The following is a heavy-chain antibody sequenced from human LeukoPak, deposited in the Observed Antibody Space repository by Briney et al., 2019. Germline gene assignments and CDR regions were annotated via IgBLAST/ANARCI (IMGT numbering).Heavy chain of an antibody. V-gene: IGHV4-59*01. Sequence: SETLSLTCTVSDGSISSYCWRWIRQPPGKGLEWIGYIYYSGSTNYNPSFTCRVTISVDTSKYQFSLKLSSVPAANTAVYYCARVAAVWSGGVFDIWGQGTMVTVSS. CDR1: DGSISSYC. CDR2: IYYSGST. J-gene: IGHJ3*02. D-gene: IGHD6-13*01. CDR3: ARVAAVWSGGVFDI.